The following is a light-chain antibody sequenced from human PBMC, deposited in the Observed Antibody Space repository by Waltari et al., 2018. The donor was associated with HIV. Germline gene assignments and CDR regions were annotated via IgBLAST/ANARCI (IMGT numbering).Light chain of an antibody. V-gene: IGLV2-8*01. Sequence: QSALTQPPSASGSPGQSVTIPCTGTSSDVGSFNFVSWYQKHPGQAPILRFYKDTSRPSGVPDRFSGSKSGNTASLTVSGLQAEDEADYYCSSYAGSNILVFGGGTKLTVL. CDR1: SSDVGSFNF. J-gene: IGLJ2*01. CDR3: SSYAGSNILV. CDR2: KDT.